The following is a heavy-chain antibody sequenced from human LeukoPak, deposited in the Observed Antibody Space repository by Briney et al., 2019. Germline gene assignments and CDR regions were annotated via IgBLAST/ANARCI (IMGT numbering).Heavy chain of an antibody. V-gene: IGHV4-30-2*01. Sequence: SQTLSLTCAVSGGSISSGGYSWSWIRQPPGKGLEWIGYIYHRGSTYYNPSLKSRVTISVDRSKNQFSLKLSSVTAADTAVYYCARAAEGDYFDYWGQGTLVTVSS. CDR3: ARAAEGDYFDY. J-gene: IGHJ4*02. CDR1: GGSISSGGYS. CDR2: IYHRGST. D-gene: IGHD6-19*01.